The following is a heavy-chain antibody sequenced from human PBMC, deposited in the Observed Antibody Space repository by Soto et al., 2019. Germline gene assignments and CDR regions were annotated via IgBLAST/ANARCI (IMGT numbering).Heavy chain of an antibody. V-gene: IGHV5-51*01. CDR2: IYPSDSDT. CDR3: ARRSRSGYDWVGYNWFDP. D-gene: IGHD5-12*01. CDR1: GYSFTTHW. Sequence: GESLKISCNGSGYSFTTHWIAWVGQMPGKGLEWMGIIYPSDSDTTYSPSFQGQVTISVDKSISTAYMQWSSLKASDSAMYYCARRSRSGYDWVGYNWFDPWGQGTLVTVSS. J-gene: IGHJ5*02.